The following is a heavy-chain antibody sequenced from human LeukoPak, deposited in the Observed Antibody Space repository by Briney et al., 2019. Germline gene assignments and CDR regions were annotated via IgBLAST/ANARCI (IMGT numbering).Heavy chain of an antibody. J-gene: IGHJ4*02. CDR3: ARGSPPDGETSDY. D-gene: IGHD3-3*01. V-gene: IGHV4-4*07. Sequence: SETLSLTCTVSGGSVNSYYWSWIRQPAGKGLEWIGRIYSSGNTNYNHSLKSRFTMSVDTSKNQFYLTLSSVTAADTAVYYCARGSPPDGETSDYWGQGTLVTVSS. CDR1: GGSVNSYY. CDR2: IYSSGNT.